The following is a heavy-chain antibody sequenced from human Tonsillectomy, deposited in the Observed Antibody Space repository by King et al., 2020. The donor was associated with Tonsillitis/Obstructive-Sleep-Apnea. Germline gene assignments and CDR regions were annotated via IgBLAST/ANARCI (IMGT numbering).Heavy chain of an antibody. D-gene: IGHD5-12*01. V-gene: IGHV1-2*02. J-gene: IGHJ5*02. CDR2: INPNSGGT. CDR3: ARWSADIVDTIDRFDP. Sequence: QLVQSGAEVKKPGASVKVSCKASGYTFTGYYMHWVRQAPGQGLEWMGWINPNSGGTNDAQKFQGRVTMTRDTSISTANMELSRLRSDDTAVYCCARWSADIVDTIDRFDPCGQGTLITVSS. CDR1: GYTFTGYY.